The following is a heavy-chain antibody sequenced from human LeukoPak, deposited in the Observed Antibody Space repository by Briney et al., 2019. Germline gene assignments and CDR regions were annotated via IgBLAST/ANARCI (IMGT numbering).Heavy chain of an antibody. CDR1: GGDLSRYG. CDR2: ILPIFGTK. J-gene: IGHJ6*03. CDR3: ARDRIPAAPSYSYFYMDV. D-gene: IGHD6-13*01. Sequence: GSSVKVSCEASGGDLSRYGISWVRLAPGQGLEWLGGILPIFGTKNYAQRFQGRVTITTDESTSAVYMELSSLRSEDTAVYYCARDRIPAAPSYSYFYMDVWGKGTTVTVSS. V-gene: IGHV1-69*05.